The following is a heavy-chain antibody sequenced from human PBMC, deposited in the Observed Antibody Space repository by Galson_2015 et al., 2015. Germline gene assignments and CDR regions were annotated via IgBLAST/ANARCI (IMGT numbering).Heavy chain of an antibody. V-gene: IGHV3-7*03. CDR2: IKYDGSQT. J-gene: IGHJ4*02. CDR1: GFTFRNYW. CDR3: ARDANRGGEFDY. Sequence: SLRLSCAASGFTFRNYWMVWVRQTPEKGLQWVAKIKYDGSQTFYADSVKGRFTISRDNAENSLDLQMNSLRADDTAVYYCARDANRGGEFDYWGQGALVTVTS. D-gene: IGHD1-14*01.